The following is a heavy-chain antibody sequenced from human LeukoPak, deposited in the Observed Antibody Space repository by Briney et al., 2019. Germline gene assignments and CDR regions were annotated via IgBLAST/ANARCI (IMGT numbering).Heavy chain of an antibody. V-gene: IGHV1-18*01. CDR1: GYTLTSYG. D-gene: IGHD2-2*01. J-gene: IGHJ5*02. Sequence: GASVKVSCKASGYTLTSYGISWVRQAPGQGLEWMGWISAYNGNTNYAQKLQGRVTMTTDTSTSTAYMELRSLRSDDTAVYYCAGANLRRYCSSTSCPNWFDPWGQRTLVTVSS. CDR2: ISAYNGNT. CDR3: AGANLRRYCSSTSCPNWFDP.